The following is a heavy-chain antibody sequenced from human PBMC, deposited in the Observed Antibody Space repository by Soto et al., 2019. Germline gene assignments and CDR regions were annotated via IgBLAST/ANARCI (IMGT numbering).Heavy chain of an antibody. CDR2: IIPIFCTA. CDR3: ARDGGGVYYDFWSGYPPLSGSKYYYYGMDV. D-gene: IGHD3-3*01. V-gene: IGHV1-69*06. J-gene: IGHJ6*02. CDR1: GGTFSSYA. Sequence: SVKVSCKASGGTFSSYAISWVRQAPGQGLEWMGGIIPIFCTANYAQKFQGRVTITADKSTSTAYMELSSLRSEDTAVYYCARDGGGVYYDFWSGYPPLSGSKYYYYGMDVWGQGTTVTVSS.